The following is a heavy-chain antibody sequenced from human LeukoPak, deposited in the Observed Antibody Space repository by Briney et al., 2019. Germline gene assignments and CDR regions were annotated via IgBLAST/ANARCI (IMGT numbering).Heavy chain of an antibody. D-gene: IGHD3-3*01. V-gene: IGHV3-21*01. CDR3: ARDQFGRYDFWSGYSSPFDY. J-gene: IGHJ4*02. Sequence: PGGSLRLSCAASGFTFSNYWMSWVRQAPGKGLEWVSSISSSSSYIYYADSVKGRFTISRDNAKNSLYLQMNSLRAEDTAVYYCARDQFGRYDFWSGYSSPFDYWGQGTLVTVSS. CDR2: ISSSSSYI. CDR1: GFTFSNYW.